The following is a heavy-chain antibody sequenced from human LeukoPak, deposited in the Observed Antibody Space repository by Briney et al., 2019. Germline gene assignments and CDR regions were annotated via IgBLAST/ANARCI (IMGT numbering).Heavy chain of an antibody. V-gene: IGHV5-51*01. J-gene: IGHJ3*02. CDR1: GYSFASYW. D-gene: IGHD6-6*01. Sequence: GESLKISCKGSGYSFASYWIGWVRQMPGKGLEWMGIIYPGDSDTRYSPSFQGQVTISADKSISTAYLQWSSLKASDTAMYYCARRGWSYSSSPPRAFDIWGQGTMVTVSS. CDR3: ARRGWSYSSSPPRAFDI. CDR2: IYPGDSDT.